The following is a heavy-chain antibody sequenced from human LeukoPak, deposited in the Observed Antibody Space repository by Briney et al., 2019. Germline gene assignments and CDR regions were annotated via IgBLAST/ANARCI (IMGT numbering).Heavy chain of an antibody. CDR3: ARARNILRFFDWPT. CDR2: ITPIFDTS. D-gene: IGHD3-9*01. J-gene: IGHJ5*02. Sequence: GASVKVSCKTPGGTFSIYAVSWVRQAPGQGLEWMGGITPIFDTSNYAQKFKDRVTITTDESTKTAYMELSSLSSEDTAVYYCARARNILRFFDWPTWGQGTLVTVSS. CDR1: GGTFSIYA. V-gene: IGHV1-69*05.